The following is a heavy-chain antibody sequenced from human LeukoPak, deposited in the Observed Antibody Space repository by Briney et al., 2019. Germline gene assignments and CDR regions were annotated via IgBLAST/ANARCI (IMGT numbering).Heavy chain of an antibody. D-gene: IGHD2-2*01. CDR1: GGSISSGDYY. CDR3: ARRIVVVPAAEVYYFDY. V-gene: IGHV4-30-4*01. CDR2: MYYSGST. J-gene: IGHJ4*02. Sequence: SGTLSLTCTVSGGSISSGDYYWSWIRQPPGKGLEWIGYMYYSGSTYYNPSLKSRVTISVDTSKNQFSLKLSSVTAADTAVYYCARRIVVVPAAEVYYFDYWGQGTLVTVSS.